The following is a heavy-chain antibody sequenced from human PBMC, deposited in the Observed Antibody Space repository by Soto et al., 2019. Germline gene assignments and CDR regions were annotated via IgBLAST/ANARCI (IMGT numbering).Heavy chain of an antibody. V-gene: IGHV4-34*01. CDR3: ARGRGYVYGSNFYGMDV. D-gene: IGHD5-18*01. J-gene: IGHJ6*02. Sequence: ASETLSLTCGVYRGSFSGFYWSWTRQTPGKGLEWIGEINHSGTTNYNPSFKNRVSISVDKNTSKFYLKMTSVTAADAAVYYCARGRGYVYGSNFYGMDVWGRGTTVTVSS. CDR2: INHSGTT. CDR1: RGSFSGFY.